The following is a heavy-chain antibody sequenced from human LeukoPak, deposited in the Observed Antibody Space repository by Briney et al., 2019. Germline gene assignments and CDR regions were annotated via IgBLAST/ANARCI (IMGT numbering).Heavy chain of an antibody. CDR2: INHSGST. CDR3: ASLTMIVAP. V-gene: IGHV4-34*01. Sequence: SETLSLTCAVYGGSFSGYYWSWIRQPPGKGLEWIGEINHSGSTNYNPSLKSRVTISVDTSKNQFSLKLSSVTAADTAVYYCASLTMIVAPWGQGTLVTVSS. J-gene: IGHJ4*02. CDR1: GGSFSGYY. D-gene: IGHD3-22*01.